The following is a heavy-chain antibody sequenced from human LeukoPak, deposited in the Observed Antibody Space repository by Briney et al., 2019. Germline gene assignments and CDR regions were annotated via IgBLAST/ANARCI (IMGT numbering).Heavy chain of an antibody. J-gene: IGHJ5*02. CDR3: ARGGFLRCSSTSCRTGWFDP. CDR2: INPNSGGT. V-gene: IGHV1-2*02. Sequence: GASVKVSCKASGYTFTGYYMHWVRQAPGQGLEWMGWINPNSGGTNYAQKFQGRVTMTRDTSISTAYMELSRLRSDDTAVYYCARGGFLRCSSTSCRTGWFDPWGQEPWSPSPQ. CDR1: GYTFTGYY. D-gene: IGHD2-2*01.